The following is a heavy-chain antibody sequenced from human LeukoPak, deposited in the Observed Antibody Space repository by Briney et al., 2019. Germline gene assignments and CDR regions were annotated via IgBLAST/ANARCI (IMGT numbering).Heavy chain of an antibody. CDR2: IYSTGRT. J-gene: IGHJ4*02. CDR1: GGSVSSSSYY. V-gene: IGHV4-39*07. D-gene: IGHD3-9*01. CDR3: ASIDILTAYYSVDY. Sequence: SETLSLTCAVSGGSVSSSSYYRAWIRQPPGKGLEWIGNIYSTGRTYYNPSLKSRVSISVDTSKNHFSLQLSSVTAADTAVYYCASIDILTAYYSVDYWGQGTLVTVSS.